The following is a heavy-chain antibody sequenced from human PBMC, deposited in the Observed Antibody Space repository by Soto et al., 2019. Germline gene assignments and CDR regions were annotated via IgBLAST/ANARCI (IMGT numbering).Heavy chain of an antibody. J-gene: IGHJ6*02. Sequence: QVQLVESGGGVVQPGRSLRLSCAASGFTFSSYAMHWVRQAPGKGLEWVAVISYDGSNKYYADSVKGRFTISRENSKNTLYLQMNSLRAEDTAVYYCARNPQPYGDYVPDYYYYGMDVWGQGTTVTVSS. CDR2: ISYDGSNK. CDR1: GFTFSSYA. V-gene: IGHV3-30-3*01. CDR3: ARNPQPYGDYVPDYYYYGMDV. D-gene: IGHD4-17*01.